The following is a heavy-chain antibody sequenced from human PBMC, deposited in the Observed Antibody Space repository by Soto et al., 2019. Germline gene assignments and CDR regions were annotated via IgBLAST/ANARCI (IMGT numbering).Heavy chain of an antibody. CDR2: IVPIYRTA. D-gene: IGHD6-13*01. V-gene: IGHV1-69*06. Sequence: GASVKVSCKASGGTFSSYRFNWLRQAPGQGLEWMGGIVPIYRTAGYPVDFQDRVTITADNSARTAYLEVRSLKPRDTAVYYCVRDSGAKLSSSWGQGTLVTVSS. CDR3: VRDSGAKLSSS. J-gene: IGHJ4*02. CDR1: GGTFSSYR.